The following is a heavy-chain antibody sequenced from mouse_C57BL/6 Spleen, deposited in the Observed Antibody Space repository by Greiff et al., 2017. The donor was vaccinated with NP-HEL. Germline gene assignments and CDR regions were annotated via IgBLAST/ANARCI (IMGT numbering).Heavy chain of an antibody. Sequence: QVQLQQPGAELVRPGSSVKLSCKASGYTFTSYWMHWVKQRPIQGLEWIGNIDPSDSETHYNQKFKDKATLTVDKSSSTAYMQLSSLTSEDSAVYCCARKDYYGSSYWGQGTLVTVSA. CDR3: ARKDYYGSSY. V-gene: IGHV1-52*01. CDR2: IDPSDSET. J-gene: IGHJ3*01. CDR1: GYTFTSYW. D-gene: IGHD1-1*01.